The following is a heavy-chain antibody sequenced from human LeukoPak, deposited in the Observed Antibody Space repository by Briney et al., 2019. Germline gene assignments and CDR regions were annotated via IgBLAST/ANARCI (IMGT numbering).Heavy chain of an antibody. J-gene: IGHJ4*02. V-gene: IGHV4-59*08. CDR3: AGGETYDYVWGSYRYDH. Sequence: KPSETLSLTCTVSGGSISSYYWSWIRQPPGKGLEWIGYIYYSGSTNYNPSLKSRVTISVDTSKNQFSLKLSSVTAADTAVYYCAGGETYDYVWGSYRYDHWGQGTLVTVSS. CDR1: GGSISSYY. CDR2: IYYSGST. D-gene: IGHD3-16*02.